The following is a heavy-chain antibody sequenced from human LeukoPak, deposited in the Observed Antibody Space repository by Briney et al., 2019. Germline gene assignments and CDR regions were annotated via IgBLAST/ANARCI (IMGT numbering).Heavy chain of an antibody. CDR2: ISSNGGST. CDR3: ARGLVAAAGTDFDY. V-gene: IGHV3-64*01. Sequence: GGSLRLSCAASGFTFSSYAMPWVRQAPGKGLEYVSAISSNGGSTYYANSVKGRFTISRDNSKNTLYLQMGSLRAEDMAVYYCARGLVAAAGTDFDYWGQGTLVTDSS. CDR1: GFTFSSYA. D-gene: IGHD6-13*01. J-gene: IGHJ4*02.